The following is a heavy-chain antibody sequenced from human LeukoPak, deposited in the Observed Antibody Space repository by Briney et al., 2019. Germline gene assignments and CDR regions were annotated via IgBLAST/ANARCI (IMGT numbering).Heavy chain of an antibody. CDR1: GGTFSSYA. D-gene: IGHD4-17*01. CDR2: IIPIFGTA. CDR3: ARDASRGYGDYFRDGMDV. Sequence: ASVNVSCKASGGTFSSYAISWVRQAPGQGLEWMGGIIPIFGTANYAQKFQGRVTITADESTSTAYMELSSLRSEDTAVYYCARDASRGYGDYFRDGMDVWGQGTTVTVSS. J-gene: IGHJ6*02. V-gene: IGHV1-69*13.